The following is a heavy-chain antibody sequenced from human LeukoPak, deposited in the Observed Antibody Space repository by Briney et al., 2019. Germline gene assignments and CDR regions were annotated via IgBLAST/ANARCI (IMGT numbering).Heavy chain of an antibody. D-gene: IGHD2-15*01. CDR1: GGSISSYY. CDR2: IYYSGST. Sequence: SEALSLTCTVSGGSISSYYWRWIRQPPGKGLEWIGYIYYSGSTNYNPSLKSRVTISVDTSKIQFSLKLSSVTAADTAVNYCARHYQYSSGGSCYNNWFDPWGQGTLVTVSS. V-gene: IGHV4-59*08. CDR3: ARHYQYSSGGSCYNNWFDP. J-gene: IGHJ5*02.